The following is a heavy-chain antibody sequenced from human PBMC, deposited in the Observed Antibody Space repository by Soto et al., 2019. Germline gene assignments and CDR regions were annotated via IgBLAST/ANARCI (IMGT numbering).Heavy chain of an antibody. CDR3: ARELKANYYDSGRYYPPRYFDY. V-gene: IGHV3-30-3*01. CDR1: GFTFSSFA. D-gene: IGHD3-10*01. J-gene: IGHJ4*02. CDR2: ISYDGSNE. Sequence: QVRLVESGGGVVQPGRSLRLSCAASGFTFSSFAVHWVRQAPGKGLEWLAVISYDGSNEYYADSVKGRFTISRDNSKNTRYLQLNSLRVEDTAVYYWARELKANYYDSGRYYPPRYFDYWGQGTLVTVSS.